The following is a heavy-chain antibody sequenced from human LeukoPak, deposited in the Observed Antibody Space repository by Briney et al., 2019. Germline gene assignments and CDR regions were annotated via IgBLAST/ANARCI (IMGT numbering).Heavy chain of an antibody. CDR2: ISAYNGNT. CDR1: GYTFTNYG. CDR3: ARETGSYKGNYFDY. Sequence: ASVKVSCKASGYTFTNYGISWVRQGPGQGLEWMGWISAYNGNTNYAQKLQGRVTMTTDTSTSTAYMEVRSLRSDDTAVYYCARETGSYKGNYFDYWGQGTLVTVSS. D-gene: IGHD3-9*01. J-gene: IGHJ4*02. V-gene: IGHV1-18*04.